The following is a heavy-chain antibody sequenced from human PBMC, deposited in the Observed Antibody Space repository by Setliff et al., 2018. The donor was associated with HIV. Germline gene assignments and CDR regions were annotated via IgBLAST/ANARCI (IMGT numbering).Heavy chain of an antibody. CDR3: AREGGTGRSSWYGAYWYDP. J-gene: IGHJ5*02. V-gene: IGHV4-4*08. Sequence: TLSLTCTVSGGSISNYYWSWIRQPPGKGLEWIGYIYTSGSTDYNPSLKSRVTISVDTSKNQFSLRLTSVTAADTAVYYCAREGGTGRSSWYGAYWYDPWGQGTLVTVSS. D-gene: IGHD6-13*01. CDR2: IYTSGST. CDR1: GGSISNYY.